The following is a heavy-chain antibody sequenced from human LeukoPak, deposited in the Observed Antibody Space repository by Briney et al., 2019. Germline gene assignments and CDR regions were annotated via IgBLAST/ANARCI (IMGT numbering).Heavy chain of an antibody. CDR2: ISGSGGST. CDR3: AKVGCRSTSCYSDY. CDR1: GFTLSSYA. V-gene: IGHV3-23*01. Sequence: GGSLRLSCAASGFTLSSYAMSWVRQAPGKGLEWVSGISGSGGSTYNADSVKGRFTISRDSSKNTLYLQMNSLRAEDTAVYYCAKVGCRSTSCYSDYWGQGTLVTVSS. J-gene: IGHJ4*02. D-gene: IGHD2-2*01.